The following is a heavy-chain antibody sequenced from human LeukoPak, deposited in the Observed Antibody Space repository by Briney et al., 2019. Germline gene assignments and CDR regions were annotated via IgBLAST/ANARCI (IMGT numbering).Heavy chain of an antibody. CDR3: ARAGSGSGWYFDY. D-gene: IGHD6-19*01. J-gene: IGHJ4*02. CDR2: IDPSGGRT. V-gene: IGHV1-46*01. CDR1: GYTFTSYY. Sequence: EASVKVSCKASGYTFTSYYLHWVRQAPGHGLEWMGIIDPSGGRTSYTQKFQGRVTMTRDTSTSTVYMELSSLRSEDTAMFYCARAGSGSGWYFDYWGQGTLVTVSS.